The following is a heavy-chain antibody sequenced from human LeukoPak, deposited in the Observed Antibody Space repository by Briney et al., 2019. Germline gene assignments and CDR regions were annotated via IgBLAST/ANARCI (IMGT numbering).Heavy chain of an antibody. CDR2: IYSGGST. CDR1: GFTVSSNY. CDR3: VRDTASYFDY. Sequence: GGSLRLSCAASGFTVSSNYMSWVRQAPGKGLEWVSVIYSGGSTYYADSVKGRFTISRDNSKNTLYLQMNSLRAEDTAVYYCVRDTASYFDYWGQGTMVTVSS. V-gene: IGHV3-66*01. J-gene: IGHJ4*02.